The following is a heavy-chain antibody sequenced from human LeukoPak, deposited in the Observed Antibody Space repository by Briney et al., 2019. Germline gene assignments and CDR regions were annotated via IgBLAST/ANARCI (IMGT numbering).Heavy chain of an antibody. J-gene: IGHJ5*02. V-gene: IGHV3-23*01. CDR1: GFTFSSYA. CDR2: IGGSGGST. CDR3: AKMAYDILTGYYNLPENWFDP. D-gene: IGHD3-9*01. Sequence: QTGGSLRLSCAASGFTFSSYAMSWVRQAPGKGLEWVSAIGGSGGSTYYADSVKGRFTISRDNSKNTLYLQMNSLRAEDTAVYYCAKMAYDILTGYYNLPENWFDPWGQGTLVTVSS.